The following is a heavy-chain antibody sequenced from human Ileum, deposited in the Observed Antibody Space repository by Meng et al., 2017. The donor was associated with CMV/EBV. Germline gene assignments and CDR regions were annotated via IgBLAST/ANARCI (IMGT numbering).Heavy chain of an antibody. CDR3: ATDLPAESFDY. CDR1: GYSFNTYY. Sequence: SCKASGYSFNTYYIIWVRQAPGQGLECMGWINPDTGDTNYAQMVQGRVTMTTDTSTNTAFMELRSLRSDDTAVYYCATDLPAESFDYWGQGTLVTVSS. D-gene: IGHD3-10*01. V-gene: IGHV1-18*04. CDR2: INPDTGDT. J-gene: IGHJ4*02.